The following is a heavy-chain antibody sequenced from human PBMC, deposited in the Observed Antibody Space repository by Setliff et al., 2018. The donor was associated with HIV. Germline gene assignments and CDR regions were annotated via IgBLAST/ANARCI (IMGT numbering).Heavy chain of an antibody. J-gene: IGHJ5*02. CDR3: VRGGDSSSWYWGRWFDP. CDR1: GGSFSGHY. Sequence: SETLSLTCAVYGGSFSGHYWIWIRQPPGKGLEWIGEVNHSRATNYNPSLQSRLTVSVDTSKNQFSLKLSSVTAAHTAMYYCVRGGDSSSWYWGRWFDPWGQGTLVTVSS. CDR2: VNHSRAT. V-gene: IGHV4-34*01. D-gene: IGHD6-13*01.